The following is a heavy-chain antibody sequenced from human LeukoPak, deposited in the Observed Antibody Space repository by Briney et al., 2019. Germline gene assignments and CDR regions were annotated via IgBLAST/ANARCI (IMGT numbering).Heavy chain of an antibody. V-gene: IGHV1-2*02. CDR1: GYTFTGYY. J-gene: IGHJ4*02. CDR3: AGPPLYSSSWDPYGY. D-gene: IGHD6-13*01. CDR2: INPNSGGT. Sequence: ASVKVSCKASGYTFTGYYMHWVRQAPGQGLEWMGWINPNSGGTNYAQKFQGRVTMTRDTSISTAYMELSRLRSDDTAVYYCAGPPLYSSSWDPYGYWGQGTLVTVSS.